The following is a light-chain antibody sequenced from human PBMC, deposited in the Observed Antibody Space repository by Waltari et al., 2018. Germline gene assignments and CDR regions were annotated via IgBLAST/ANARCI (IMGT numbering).Light chain of an antibody. Sequence: QTVVTQEPSLSVSPGGTVTRTCVLSSGSVSGTSYVRWYPQRPGQTPRTLVYKTNIRSSGVPDRFAGSSLGNKAALIITGAQADDECDYYCLVYMGSGIWVFGGGTKLTVL. V-gene: IGLV8-61*01. CDR3: LVYMGSGIWV. CDR1: SGSVSGTSY. CDR2: KTN. J-gene: IGLJ3*02.